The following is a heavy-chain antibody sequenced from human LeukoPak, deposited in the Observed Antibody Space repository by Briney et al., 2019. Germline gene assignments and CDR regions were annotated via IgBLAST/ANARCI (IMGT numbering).Heavy chain of an antibody. Sequence: SETLSLTCTVSGGSISSSNYYWGWIRQPPGKGLEWIGRVSYSGTTSYNPSLSSRVTMSVDTSENQFSLKVNSVTAADTAVYYCARHINSGGYWGSYYYMDVWGKGTTVTVSS. D-gene: IGHD1-26*01. CDR2: VSYSGTT. CDR3: ARHINSGGYWGSYYYMDV. V-gene: IGHV4-39*01. J-gene: IGHJ6*03. CDR1: GGSISSSNYY.